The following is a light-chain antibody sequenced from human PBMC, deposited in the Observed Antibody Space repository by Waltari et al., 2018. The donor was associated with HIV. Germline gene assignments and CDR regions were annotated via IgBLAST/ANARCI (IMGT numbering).Light chain of an antibody. CDR2: WAY. Sequence: DIVMTQSQDSLAVSLGERATIKCNSSQSVLYSFTENKYLALYQQKPGQPPKLLIYWAYTRESGVPDRFSGSGSGTDFALTISSLQPEDVAVYYCQQYYSTPWTFGQGTKVEIK. CDR1: QSVLYSFTENKY. J-gene: IGKJ1*01. CDR3: QQYYSTPWT. V-gene: IGKV4-1*01.